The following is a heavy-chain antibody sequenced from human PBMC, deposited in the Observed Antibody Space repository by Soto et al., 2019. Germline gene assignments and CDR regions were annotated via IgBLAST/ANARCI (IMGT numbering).Heavy chain of an antibody. J-gene: IGHJ4*02. CDR1: GFTFSFCA. Sequence: EVQLLESGGGLVQPGGSLRLSCAASGFTFSFCAMNWVRQAPGKGLEWVSSTRGSGGDTYYADSVRGRFTISRDNSKNTLYLQMNSLRVEDTAVYYCVKGHSHSYYYLDYWGQGTLVTVSS. D-gene: IGHD1-26*01. V-gene: IGHV3-23*01. CDR3: VKGHSHSYYYLDY. CDR2: TRGSGGDT.